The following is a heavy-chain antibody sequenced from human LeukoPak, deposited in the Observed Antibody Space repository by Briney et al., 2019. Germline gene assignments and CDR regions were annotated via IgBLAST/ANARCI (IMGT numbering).Heavy chain of an antibody. D-gene: IGHD4-17*01. CDR2: IIPIFGTA. V-gene: IGHV1-69*13. J-gene: IGHJ4*02. CDR3: AREAYGDYVGVGY. CDR1: GGTFSSYA. Sequence: ASVKVSCKASGGTFSSYAISWVRQAPGQGLEWMGGIIPIFGTANYAQKSQGRVTITADESTSTAYMELSSLRSEDTAVYYCAREAYGDYVGVGYWGQGTLVTVSS.